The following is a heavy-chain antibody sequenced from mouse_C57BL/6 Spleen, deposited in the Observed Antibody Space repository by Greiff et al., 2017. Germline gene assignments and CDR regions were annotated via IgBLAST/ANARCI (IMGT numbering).Heavy chain of an antibody. Sequence: QVQLKQPGAELVKPGASVKMSCKASGYTFTSYWITWVKQRPGQGLEWIGDIYPGSGSTNYNEKFKSKATLSVDTSSSTAYMQLSILTSEDAAVYYCARLIYYGNYYFDYWGQGTTLTVSS. CDR2: IYPGSGST. J-gene: IGHJ2*01. D-gene: IGHD2-1*01. CDR3: ARLIYYGNYYFDY. CDR1: GYTFTSYW. V-gene: IGHV1-55*01.